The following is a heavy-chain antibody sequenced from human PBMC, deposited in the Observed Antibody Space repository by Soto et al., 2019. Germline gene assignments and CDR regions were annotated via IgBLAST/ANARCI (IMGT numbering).Heavy chain of an antibody. CDR3: ARLNVSYYESAFDI. CDR2: IHYSGST. Sequence: PSETLSLACTVSGGSISSGDYYWSWIRQPPGKGLEWIGNIHYSGSTYYNPSLRSRVTISEDTSKNQFSLKLSSVTAADTPVYCCARLNVSYYESAFDIWGQGTMVTVS. CDR1: GGSISSGDYY. V-gene: IGHV4-30-4*01. D-gene: IGHD1-26*01. J-gene: IGHJ3*02.